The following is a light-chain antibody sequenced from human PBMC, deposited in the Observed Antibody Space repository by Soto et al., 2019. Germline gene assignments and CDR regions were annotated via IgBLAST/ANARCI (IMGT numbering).Light chain of an antibody. V-gene: IGKV1-5*03. CDR3: QHYNSYSEA. Sequence: DIEMTQSPSTLSGSVGDRVTITCRASQTIGSWLAWYQQTTGQPPKILIYKASTLTSGVPSRFSGSGSGTEFTLTISRLQPDDFETYYCQHYNSYSEAFGQGTKVDIK. CDR2: KAS. CDR1: QTIGSW. J-gene: IGKJ1*01.